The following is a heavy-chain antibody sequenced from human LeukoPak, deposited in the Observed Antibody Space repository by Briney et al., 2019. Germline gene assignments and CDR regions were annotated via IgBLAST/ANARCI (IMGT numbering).Heavy chain of an antibody. Sequence: RPGGSLRLSCAASGLTVSRNYISWVRQAPGKGLESVSVIYSGGSTYYADSVRGRFTISRDNSKNTLYLQMNSLRVEDTAVYYCASVGGHWGQGTLVTVSS. D-gene: IGHD3-10*01. CDR3: ASVGGH. J-gene: IGHJ4*02. CDR1: GLTVSRNY. CDR2: IYSGGST. V-gene: IGHV3-53*01.